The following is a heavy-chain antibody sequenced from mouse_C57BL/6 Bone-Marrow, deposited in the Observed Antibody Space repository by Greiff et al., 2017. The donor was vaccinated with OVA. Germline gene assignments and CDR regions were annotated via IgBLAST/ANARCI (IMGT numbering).Heavy chain of an antibody. Sequence: EVQLQQSGPELVKPGASVKISCKASGYTFTDYYMNWVKQSHGKSLEWIGDINPNNGGTSYNQKFKGKATLTVDKSSSTAYMELRSLTSEDSAVYYCDYYGSSFDYWGQGTTLTVSS. D-gene: IGHD1-1*01. CDR2: INPNNGGT. J-gene: IGHJ2*01. V-gene: IGHV1-26*01. CDR1: GYTFTDYY. CDR3: DYYGSSFDY.